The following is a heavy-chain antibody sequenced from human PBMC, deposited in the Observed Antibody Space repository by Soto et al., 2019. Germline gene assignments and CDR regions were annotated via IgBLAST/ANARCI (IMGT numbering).Heavy chain of an antibody. CDR1: GYNFNQYY. D-gene: IGHD6-19*01. V-gene: IGHV1-46*02. Sequence: QVQLMQSGAEVRKPGASVRLSCETSGYNFNQYYIHWVRQAPGQGLEWMGIINLRGGTTEYAHKFRGRVTVTGDTSTRTAYMELRSLRSDDTAIYFCARGPDGSDVPRWDYLGQGTLVTVSS. J-gene: IGHJ4*02. CDR2: INLRGGTT. CDR3: ARGPDGSDVPRWDY.